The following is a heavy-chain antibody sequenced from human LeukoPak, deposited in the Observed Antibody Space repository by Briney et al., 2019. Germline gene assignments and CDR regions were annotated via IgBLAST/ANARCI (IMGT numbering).Heavy chain of an antibody. Sequence: SETLSLTYTVSGDSISSYYWSWIRQPPGKGLEWIGYIYDSGSTNYNPSLKSRVTISIDTPKNHFSLKLTSVSAADTAVYYCARDIAAAGTIGFYYYALDVWGQGTTVTVSS. CDR2: IYDSGST. D-gene: IGHD6-13*01. CDR3: ARDIAAAGTIGFYYYALDV. CDR1: GDSISSYY. J-gene: IGHJ6*02. V-gene: IGHV4-59*01.